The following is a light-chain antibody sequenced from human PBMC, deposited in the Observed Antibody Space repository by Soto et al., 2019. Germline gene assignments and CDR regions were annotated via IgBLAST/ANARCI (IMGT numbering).Light chain of an antibody. J-gene: IGLJ1*01. CDR3: SSPTSDSTRG. Sequence: QSVLTQPASVSGSPGQSIAISCTGTRNDVGGYDYVSWYQQHPDKVPKLVVYEVTHRPSGVSSRFSGSKSGNTASLTIFWLQAEDEADYYCSSPTSDSTRGFGTGTKVTVL. CDR2: EVT. V-gene: IGLV2-14*01. CDR1: RNDVGGYDY.